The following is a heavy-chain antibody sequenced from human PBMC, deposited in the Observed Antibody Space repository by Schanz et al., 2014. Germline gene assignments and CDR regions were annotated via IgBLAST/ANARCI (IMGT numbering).Heavy chain of an antibody. V-gene: IGHV3-7*02. CDR2: IKHDGSVK. CDR1: FFPFLSYF. CDR3: VSQTGSPNY. J-gene: IGHJ4*02. D-gene: IGHD6-13*01. Sequence: FFHPFFSLLLSFPSSFFPFLSYFLIFFRHSPVKGPEWVANIKHDGSVKDYVDSVEGRFTISRDNAKRSLFLQMNSLRVEDTAVYFCVSQTGSPNYWGQGTLVTVSS.